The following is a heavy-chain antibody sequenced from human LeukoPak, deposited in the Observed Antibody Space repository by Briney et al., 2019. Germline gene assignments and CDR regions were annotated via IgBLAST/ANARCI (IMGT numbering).Heavy chain of an antibody. J-gene: IGHJ4*02. CDR3: ASDPRGCSGGSCYSGSEDY. D-gene: IGHD2-15*01. Sequence: PGGSLRLSCAASGFTFITYSMTWVRQAPGRGLEWVSAITGSGAFTDYADSVKGRFTISRDNSKNTLYLQMNSLRAEDTAVYYCASDPRGCSGGSCYSGSEDYWGQGTLVTVSS. CDR2: ITGSGAFT. V-gene: IGHV3-23*01. CDR1: GFTFITYS.